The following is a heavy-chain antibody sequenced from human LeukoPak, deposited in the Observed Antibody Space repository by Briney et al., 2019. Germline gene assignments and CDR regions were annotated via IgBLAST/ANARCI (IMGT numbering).Heavy chain of an antibody. CDR2: IRSKVYGGTT. CDR1: GFSFGDYA. J-gene: IGHJ1*01. D-gene: IGHD2-15*01. V-gene: IGHV3-49*04. Sequence: PGGSLSLSCTASGFSFGDYAMSWVRQGPGKGLEWVGFIRSKVYGGTTEYAASVKGRFTISRDDSKSIAYLQMNSLKTEDTGVYYCSVYCTGGSCPDWGQGTLVTVSS. CDR3: SVYCTGGSCPD.